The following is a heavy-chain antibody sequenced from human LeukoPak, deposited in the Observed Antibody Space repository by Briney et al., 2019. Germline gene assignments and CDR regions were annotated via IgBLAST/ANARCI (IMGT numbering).Heavy chain of an antibody. V-gene: IGHV4-61*02. J-gene: IGHJ4*02. D-gene: IGHD1-26*01. CDR1: GGSISSGSYY. CDR3: ARASYYRGMDY. Sequence: PSETLSLTCTVSGGSISSGSYYWSWIRQPAGKGLEWIGRIYTSGSTNYNPSLKSRVTISVDTSKNQFSLKLSPVTAADTAVYYCARASYYRGMDYWGQGTLVTVSS. CDR2: IYTSGST.